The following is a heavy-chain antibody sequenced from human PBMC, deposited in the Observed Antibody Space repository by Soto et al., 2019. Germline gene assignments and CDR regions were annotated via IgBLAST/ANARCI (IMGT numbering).Heavy chain of an antibody. D-gene: IGHD3-16*01. J-gene: IGHJ4*02. V-gene: IGHV4-59*01. CDR2: IYYSGST. CDR1: GGSISSYY. Sequence: SETLSLTCTVSGGSISSYYWSWIRQPPGKGLEWIGYIYYSGSTNYNPSLKSRVTISVDTSKNQFSLKLSSVTAADTAVYYCARVTGGDYVDYWGQGTLVTVS. CDR3: ARVTGGDYVDY.